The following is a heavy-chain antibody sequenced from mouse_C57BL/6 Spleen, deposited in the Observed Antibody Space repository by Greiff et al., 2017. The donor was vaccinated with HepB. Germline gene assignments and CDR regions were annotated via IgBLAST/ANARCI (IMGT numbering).Heavy chain of an antibody. CDR3: ARYDYYAMDY. CDR1: GFTFTDYY. CDR2: IRNKANGYTT. Sequence: EVKLVESGGGLVQPGGSLSLSCAASGFTFTDYYMSWVRQPPGKALEWLGFIRNKANGYTTEYSASVKGRFTISRDNSQIILYLQMNALRAEDSATYYCARYDYYAMDYWGKGTSVTVSS. V-gene: IGHV7-3*01. J-gene: IGHJ4*01.